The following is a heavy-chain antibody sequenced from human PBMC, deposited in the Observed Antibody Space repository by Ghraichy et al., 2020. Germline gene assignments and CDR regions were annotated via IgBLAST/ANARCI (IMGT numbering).Heavy chain of an antibody. V-gene: IGHV4-39*01. Sequence: SETLSLTCTVSGGSISSNIYYWGWIRQPPEMALEWIGTFYYSGSAYYNPSLKSRITISVNMSKNQFSLKLSSVTAADTAVYYCARLFGDANYYGMDVWGLGTTVTVSS. J-gene: IGHJ6*02. CDR3: ARLFGDANYYGMDV. CDR1: GGSISSNIYY. D-gene: IGHD3-10*02. CDR2: FYYSGSA.